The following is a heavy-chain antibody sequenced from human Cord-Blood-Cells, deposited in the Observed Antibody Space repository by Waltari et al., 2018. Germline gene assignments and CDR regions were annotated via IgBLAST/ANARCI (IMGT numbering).Heavy chain of an antibody. CDR1: GYTFTSYA. V-gene: IGHV1-3*01. CDR2: INAGNGNT. Sequence: QVQLVQSGAEVTKPGASVKVSCKASGYTFTSYAIHWVRQAPGQRLEWMGWINAGNGNTKYSQKFQGRVTITRDTSASTAYMELSSLRSEDTAVYYCARERYSSSPGSRLGFDPWGQGTLVTVSS. J-gene: IGHJ5*02. D-gene: IGHD6-6*01. CDR3: ARERYSSSPGSRLGFDP.